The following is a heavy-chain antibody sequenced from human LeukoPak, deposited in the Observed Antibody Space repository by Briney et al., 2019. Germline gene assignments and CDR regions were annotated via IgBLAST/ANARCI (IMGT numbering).Heavy chain of an antibody. J-gene: IGHJ4*02. D-gene: IGHD3-22*01. CDR1: GGTFSSYA. Sequence: SVEVSCTASGGTFSSYAISWVRQAPGQGLEWMGGIIPIFGTANYAQKFQGRVTITADESTSTAYMELSSLRSEDTAVYYCARKRVRYYDSSGYFDYWGQGTLVTVSS. CDR3: ARKRVRYYDSSGYFDY. CDR2: IIPIFGTA. V-gene: IGHV1-69*01.